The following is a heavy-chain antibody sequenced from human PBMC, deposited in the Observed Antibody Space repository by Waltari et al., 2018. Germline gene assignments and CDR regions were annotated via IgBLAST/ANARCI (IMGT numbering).Heavy chain of an antibody. D-gene: IGHD6-13*01. CDR3: ARDGSIAAAGTGGSWYFDL. CDR1: GFTFSSYW. Sequence: EVQLVESGGGLVQPGGSLRLYCAASGFTFSSYWMSWVRQAPGTGREWVANIKQDGSEKYYVDSVKGRFTISRDNAKNSLYLQMNSLRAEDTAVYYCARDGSIAAAGTGGSWYFDLWGRGTLVTVSS. CDR2: IKQDGSEK. J-gene: IGHJ2*01. V-gene: IGHV3-7*01.